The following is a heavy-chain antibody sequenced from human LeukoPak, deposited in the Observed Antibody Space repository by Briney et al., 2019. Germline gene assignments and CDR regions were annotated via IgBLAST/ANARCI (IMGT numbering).Heavy chain of an antibody. CDR2: IWYDGSNK. V-gene: IGHV3-33*01. D-gene: IGHD3-22*01. CDR3: ARDGYYYDSGGFRVRFDAFDI. Sequence: GGSLRLSCAASGFTFSSYGMHWVRQAPGKGLEWVAVIWYDGSNKYYADSVKGRFTISRDNSKNTLYLQMNSLRAEDTAVYYCARDGYYYDSGGFRVRFDAFDIWGQGTMVTVSS. CDR1: GFTFSSYG. J-gene: IGHJ3*02.